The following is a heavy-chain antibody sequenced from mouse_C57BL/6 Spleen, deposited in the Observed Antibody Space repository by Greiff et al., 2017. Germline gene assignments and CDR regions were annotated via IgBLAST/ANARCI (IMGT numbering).Heavy chain of an antibody. CDR1: GFTFSDYY. V-gene: IGHV5-12*01. CDR2: ISNGGGST. D-gene: IGHD1-1*01. CDR3: ARLRSSYRDYAMDY. J-gene: IGHJ4*01. Sequence: EVMLVESGGGLVQPGGSLKLSCAASGFTFSDYYMYWVRQTPEKRLEWVAYISNGGGSTYYPDTVKGRFTISRDNAKNTLYLQMSRLKSEDTAMYYCARLRSSYRDYAMDYWGQGTSVTVSS.